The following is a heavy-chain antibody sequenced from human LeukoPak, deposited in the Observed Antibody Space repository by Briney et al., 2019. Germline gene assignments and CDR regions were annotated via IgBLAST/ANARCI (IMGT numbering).Heavy chain of an antibody. CDR3: ARVHGWFGELLGGGFDY. Sequence: GGSLRLSCAASGFTVSSNYMSWVRQAPGKGLEWVSVIYSGGSTYYADSVKGRFTISRDNSKNTLYLQMNSLRAEDTAVYYCARVHGWFGELLGGGFDYWGQGTLVTVSS. J-gene: IGHJ4*02. CDR2: IYSGGST. CDR1: GFTVSSNY. V-gene: IGHV3-53*01. D-gene: IGHD3-10*01.